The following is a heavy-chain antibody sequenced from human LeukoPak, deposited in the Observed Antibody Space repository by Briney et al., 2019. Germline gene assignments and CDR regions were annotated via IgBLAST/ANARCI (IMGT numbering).Heavy chain of an antibody. CDR3: AKDQGTTSQPEDAFDI. CDR2: ISGSGGST. Sequence: PGGSLRLSCAASGFTFSSYAMSWVRQAPGKGLEWVSAISGSGGSTYYADSVKGRFTISRDNSKNTLYLQMNSLRAEDTAVYYCAKDQGTTSQPEDAFDIWGQGTMVTVSS. V-gene: IGHV3-23*01. CDR1: GFTFSSYA. J-gene: IGHJ3*02. D-gene: IGHD4-17*01.